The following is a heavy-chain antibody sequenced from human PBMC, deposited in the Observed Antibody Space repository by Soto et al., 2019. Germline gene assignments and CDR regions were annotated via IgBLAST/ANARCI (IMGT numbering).Heavy chain of an antibody. V-gene: IGHV4-31*03. CDR1: GGSISSGGYY. J-gene: IGHJ4*02. CDR2: IYYSGST. D-gene: IGHD5-12*01. Sequence: SETLSLTCTVSGGSISSGGYYWSWIRQHPGKGLERIGYIYYSGSTYYNPSLKSRVTISVDTSKNQFSLKLSSVTAADTAVYYCARDEMATKGTDYCGQGTLVTVSS. CDR3: ARDEMATKGTDY.